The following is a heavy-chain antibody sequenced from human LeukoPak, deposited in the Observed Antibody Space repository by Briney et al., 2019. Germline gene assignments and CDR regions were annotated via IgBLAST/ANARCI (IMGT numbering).Heavy chain of an antibody. CDR1: GGSISSYY. D-gene: IGHD3-9*01. CDR3: ARGAVYYDILTGQSLGGNWFDP. J-gene: IGHJ5*02. CDR2: IYYSGST. Sequence: PSETLSLTXTVSGGSISSYYWSWIRQPPGKGLEWIGYIYYSGSTNYNPSLKSRVTISVDTSKNQFSLKLSSVTAADTAVYYCARGAVYYDILTGQSLGGNWFDPWGQGTLVTVSS. V-gene: IGHV4-59*01.